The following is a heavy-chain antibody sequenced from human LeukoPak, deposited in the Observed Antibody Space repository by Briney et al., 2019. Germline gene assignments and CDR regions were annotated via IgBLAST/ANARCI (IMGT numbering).Heavy chain of an antibody. CDR2: INPNSGGT. V-gene: IGHV1-2*02. D-gene: IGHD4-23*01. Sequence: GASVKVSCKASGYTFTGYYMHWVRQAPGQGLEWMGWINPNSGGTNYAQKLQGRVTMTTDTSTSTAYMELRSLRSDDTAVYYCARVLGYGGNSQNWFDPWGQGTLVTVSS. J-gene: IGHJ5*02. CDR1: GYTFTGYY. CDR3: ARVLGYGGNSQNWFDP.